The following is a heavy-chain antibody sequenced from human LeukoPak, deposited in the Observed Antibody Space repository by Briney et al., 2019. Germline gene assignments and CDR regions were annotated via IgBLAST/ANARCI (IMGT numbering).Heavy chain of an antibody. CDR2: INQDGSDK. CDR1: GFTFSSYG. D-gene: IGHD3-10*01. Sequence: GGSLRLSCAASGFTFSSYGMHWVRQAPGKRLEWVAMINQDGSDKYYADSVKGRFTISRDNAKNTLYLQMNSLRAEDTAVYYCALDSGSGSYSGYWGLGTVVTVSS. CDR3: ALDSGSGSYSGY. V-gene: IGHV3-7*01. J-gene: IGHJ4*02.